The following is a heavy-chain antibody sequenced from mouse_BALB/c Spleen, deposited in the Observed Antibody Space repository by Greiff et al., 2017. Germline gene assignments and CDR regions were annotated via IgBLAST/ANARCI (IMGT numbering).Heavy chain of an antibody. CDR1: GYAFSSYW. CDR2: IYPGDGDT. J-gene: IGHJ3*01. CDR3: ARSTMITTFAY. V-gene: IGHV1-80*01. Sequence: VHLVESGAELVRPGSSVKISCKASGYAFSSYWMNWVKQRPGQGLEWIGQIYPGDGDTNYNGKFKGKATLTADKSSSTAYMQLSSLTSEDSAVYFCARSTMITTFAYWGQGTLVTVSA. D-gene: IGHD2-4*01.